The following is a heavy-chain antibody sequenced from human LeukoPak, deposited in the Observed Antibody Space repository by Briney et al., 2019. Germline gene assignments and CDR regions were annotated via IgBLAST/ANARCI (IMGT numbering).Heavy chain of an antibody. Sequence: ASVKVSCKASGYTFTGYYMHWVRQAPGQGLEWMGWINPNSGGTNYAQKFQGRVTMTRDTSISTAYMELSRLRSDDTAVYYCARVKWLRENFDYWGQGTLVTVSP. D-gene: IGHD5-12*01. CDR3: ARVKWLRENFDY. CDR2: INPNSGGT. V-gene: IGHV1-2*02. J-gene: IGHJ4*02. CDR1: GYTFTGYY.